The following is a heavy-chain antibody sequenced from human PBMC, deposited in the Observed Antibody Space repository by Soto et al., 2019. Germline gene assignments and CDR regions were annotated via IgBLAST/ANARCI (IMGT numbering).Heavy chain of an antibody. D-gene: IGHD1-26*01. CDR1: GYTFTSYD. Sequence: QVQLVQSGAEVKKPGASVKVSCKASGYTFTSYDINWVRQATGQGLEWMGWMNSNSGNTGYAQKFQGRDTRTRNTSISTAYMELRSLRSEVSAVYYGAREAHSGCSDYWGQGTLVTVSS. V-gene: IGHV1-8*01. J-gene: IGHJ4*02. CDR2: MNSNSGNT. CDR3: AREAHSGCSDY.